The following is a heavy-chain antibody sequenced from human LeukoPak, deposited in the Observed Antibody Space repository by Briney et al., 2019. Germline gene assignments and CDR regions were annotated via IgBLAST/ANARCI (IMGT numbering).Heavy chain of an antibody. D-gene: IGHD3-22*01. Sequence: ASVKVSCKASGYTFTSYDINWVRQATGQGLGWMGWMNPNSGNTDYAQKFQGRVTMTRNTSISTAYMELSSLRSEETAVYYCARASGYYEYYFDYWGQGTLVTVSS. CDR2: MNPNSGNT. J-gene: IGHJ4*02. CDR1: GYTFTSYD. V-gene: IGHV1-8*01. CDR3: ARASGYYEYYFDY.